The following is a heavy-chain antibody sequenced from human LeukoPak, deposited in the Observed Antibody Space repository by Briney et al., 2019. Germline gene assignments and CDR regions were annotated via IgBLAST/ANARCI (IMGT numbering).Heavy chain of an antibody. CDR3: ARVQRTMIVVVITDAFDI. J-gene: IGHJ3*02. V-gene: IGHV1-18*01. CDR2: ISAYNGNT. D-gene: IGHD3-22*01. CDR1: GYTFTSYG. Sequence: SVKVSCKASGYTFTSYGISWVRQAPGQGLEWMGWISAYNGNTNYAQKLQGRVTMTTDTSTSTAYMELRSLRSDDTAVYYCARVQRTMIVVVITDAFDIWGQGTMVTVSS.